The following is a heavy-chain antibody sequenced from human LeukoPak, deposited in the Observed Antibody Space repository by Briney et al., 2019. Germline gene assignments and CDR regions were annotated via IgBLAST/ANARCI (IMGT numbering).Heavy chain of an antibody. D-gene: IGHD2-21*02. Sequence: SETLSLTCTVSGGSISSYYWSWIRQPPGKGLEWIGYISYRGSTDYSPSLKSRVTLSVDTSKSQFSLNLSSVTAADTAVYYCAHSRAYCGGDCYSRVDYFDYWGQGTLVTVSS. V-gene: IGHV4-59*01. J-gene: IGHJ4*02. CDR2: ISYRGST. CDR1: GGSISSYY. CDR3: AHSRAYCGGDCYSRVDYFDY.